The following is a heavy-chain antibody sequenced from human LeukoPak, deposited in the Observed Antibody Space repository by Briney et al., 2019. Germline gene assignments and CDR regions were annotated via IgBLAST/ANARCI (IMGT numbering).Heavy chain of an antibody. J-gene: IGHJ4*02. Sequence: GVSLRLSCVASGFTVSNKYMSWVRQAPGKGLEWVANIKLDGSEKNYVDSVKGRFTISRDNTKNSLYLQMNSLRVEDTAVFYCARDQYDTWSRRGNFDSWGQGTLVIVSS. CDR1: GFTVSNKY. CDR2: IKLDGSEK. D-gene: IGHD3-3*01. CDR3: ARDQYDTWSRRGNFDS. V-gene: IGHV3-7*03.